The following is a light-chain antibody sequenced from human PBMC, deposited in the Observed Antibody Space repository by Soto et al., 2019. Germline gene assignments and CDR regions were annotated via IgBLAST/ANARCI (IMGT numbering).Light chain of an antibody. CDR3: QQLNSYPRT. Sequence: DIQLTQSPSFLSASVGDRVTITCRASQGISTYLAWNQQKPGKAPKLLIYAASILQSGVPSRFSGSGSGTEFTLTISSLQPEDFATYYCQQLNSYPRTFGPGTKVDI. J-gene: IGKJ3*01. CDR1: QGISTY. CDR2: AAS. V-gene: IGKV1-9*01.